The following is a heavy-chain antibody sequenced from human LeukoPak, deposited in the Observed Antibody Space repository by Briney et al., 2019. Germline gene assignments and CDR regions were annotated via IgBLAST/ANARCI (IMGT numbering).Heavy chain of an antibody. J-gene: IGHJ6*03. D-gene: IGHD3-9*01. CDR2: IIPVFGTA. CDR3: ARSTYYYRVTGYTSYFLSYMDV. CDR1: GGSFSGYA. Sequence: ASVKVYCKASGGSFSGYAFSWVRQARGQGLEWMGGIIPVFGTANYAEKFYGRVTITTDESTGTAYMDLNSLTSEDTAVYYCARSTYYYRVTGYTSYFLSYMDVWGEGTTVTVSS. V-gene: IGHV1-69*05.